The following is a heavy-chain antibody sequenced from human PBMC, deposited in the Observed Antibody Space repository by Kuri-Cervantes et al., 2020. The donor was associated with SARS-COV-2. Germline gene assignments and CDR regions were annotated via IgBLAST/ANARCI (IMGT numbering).Heavy chain of an antibody. Sequence: GSLRLSCATSGFTFSSYSMNWVRQAPGKGLEWVSSISSSSSYIYYADSVKGRFTNSSDNAKNLLYLQMNSLRAEDTAVYYCARDPYCSSTSCYTGYYYYGMDVWGQGTTVTVSS. D-gene: IGHD2-2*02. J-gene: IGHJ6*02. CDR1: GFTFSSYS. CDR3: ARDPYCSSTSCYTGYYYYGMDV. CDR2: ISSSSSYI. V-gene: IGHV3-21*01.